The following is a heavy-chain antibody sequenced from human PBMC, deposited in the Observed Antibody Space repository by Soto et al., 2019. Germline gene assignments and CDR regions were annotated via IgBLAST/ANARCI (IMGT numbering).Heavy chain of an antibody. Sequence: PSETLSLTCTVSGGSISSSSYYWGWHRQPPGKGLEWIGSLSYSGSTYYNPSLKSRVTISVDTSKNQFSLKLSSVTAADTAVYYCASPIRNYDILTGYWAFDYWGQGTLVTVSS. CDR1: GGSISSSSYY. J-gene: IGHJ4*02. CDR2: LSYSGST. CDR3: ASPIRNYDILTGYWAFDY. D-gene: IGHD3-9*01. V-gene: IGHV4-39*01.